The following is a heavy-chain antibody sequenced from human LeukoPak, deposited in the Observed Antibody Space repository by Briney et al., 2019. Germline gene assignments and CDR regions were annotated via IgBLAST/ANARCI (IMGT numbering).Heavy chain of an antibody. V-gene: IGHV3-23*01. D-gene: IGHD3-10*01. CDR2: ISGSGGST. J-gene: IGHJ4*02. CDR3: AKEDVLLWFGELLYGYFDY. CDR1: GFTFSSYA. Sequence: GGSLRLSCAASGFTFSSYAMSWVRQAPGKGLEWVSAISGSGGSTYYADSVKGRFTISRDNSKNTLYLQMNSLRAEDTAVYYCAKEDVLLWFGELLYGYFDYWGQGTLVTVSS.